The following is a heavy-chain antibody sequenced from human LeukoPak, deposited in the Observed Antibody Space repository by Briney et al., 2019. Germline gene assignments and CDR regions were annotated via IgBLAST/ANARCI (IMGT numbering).Heavy chain of an antibody. J-gene: IGHJ6*02. Sequence: GGSLRLSCAASGFTVSSNYMSWVRQAPGKGLEWVANIKLDGSEKSYVDSVKGRFTISRDNAKNSLYLQMNSLRVEDTAVYYCARDTWRAVAGTSTYYYTGMDAWGQGTTVTVSS. D-gene: IGHD6-19*01. CDR1: GFTVSSNY. CDR3: ARDTWRAVAGTSTYYYTGMDA. V-gene: IGHV3-7*03. CDR2: IKLDGSEK.